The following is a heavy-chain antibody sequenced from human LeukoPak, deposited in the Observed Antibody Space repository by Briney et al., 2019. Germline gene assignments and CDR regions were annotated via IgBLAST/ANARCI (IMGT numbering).Heavy chain of an antibody. CDR3: AKCISSGPGGYYYYYYMDV. J-gene: IGHJ6*03. D-gene: IGHD3-22*01. V-gene: IGHV3-23*01. Sequence: GGSLRLSCAASGFSFSSYWMSWVRQAPGKGLEWVSAISGSGGSTYYADSVKGRFTISRDNSKNTLYLQMNSLRAEDTAVYYCAKCISSGPGGYYYYYYMDVWGKGTTVTVSS. CDR2: ISGSGGST. CDR1: GFSFSSYW.